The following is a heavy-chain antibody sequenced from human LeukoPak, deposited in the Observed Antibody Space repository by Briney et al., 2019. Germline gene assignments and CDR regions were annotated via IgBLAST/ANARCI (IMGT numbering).Heavy chain of an antibody. Sequence: GGSLRLSCAASGFTFSSYGMHWVRQAPGKGLEWVAFIRYDGSNKYYADSVKGRFTISRDNSKNTLYLQMNSLRAEDTAVYYCAKTPSTTVTTYDYWGQGTLVTVSS. CDR3: AKTPSTTVTTYDY. V-gene: IGHV3-30*02. D-gene: IGHD4-17*01. J-gene: IGHJ4*02. CDR1: GFTFSSYG. CDR2: IRYDGSNK.